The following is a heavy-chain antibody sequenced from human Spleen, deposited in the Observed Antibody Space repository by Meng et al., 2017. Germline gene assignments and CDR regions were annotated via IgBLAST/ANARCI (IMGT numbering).Heavy chain of an antibody. CDR2: INAVFGTT. Sequence: SVKVSCKALGGIFSNYVIGWVRQAPGQGLEWMGGINAVFGTTNYAQKFQGRVTITTDESTSTVYMELTRLTSEDTAVYFCARKAGNCISTTCYSLDYWGQGTLVT. J-gene: IGHJ4*02. CDR3: ARKAGNCISTTCYSLDY. V-gene: IGHV1-69*05. CDR1: GGIFSNYV. D-gene: IGHD2-2*01.